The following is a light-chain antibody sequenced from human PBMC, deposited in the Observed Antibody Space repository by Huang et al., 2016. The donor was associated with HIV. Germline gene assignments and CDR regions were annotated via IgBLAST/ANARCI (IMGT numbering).Light chain of an antibody. CDR3: MQSIQLS. CDR1: HSLLLSDGKTY. Sequence: DIVMTQTPLSLSGTPGQPASISCKSRHSLLLSDGKTYLYWYLQKPGQSPQLLMYEGANRFSGVPERYSGSGSGTDFTLKISRVEAEDVGVYYCMQSIQLSFGPGTKVDIK. CDR2: EGA. V-gene: IGKV2D-29*02. J-gene: IGKJ3*01.